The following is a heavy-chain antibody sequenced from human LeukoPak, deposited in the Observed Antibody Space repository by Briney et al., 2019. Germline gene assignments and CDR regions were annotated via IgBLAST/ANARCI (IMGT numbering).Heavy chain of an antibody. V-gene: IGHV4-39*07. CDR1: GGSISSSGYC. D-gene: IGHD3-10*01. CDR3: ARDEYPYGGRTHPYFFDY. CDR2: IDYSGNT. Sequence: PSETLSLTCTVSGGSISSSGYCWGWIRQPPGKGLEWIGSIDYSGNTNYNPSLKSRVTISVDMSKNQFSLKLSSVTAADAAVYYCARDEYPYGGRTHPYFFDYWGQGTLVTVSS. J-gene: IGHJ4*02.